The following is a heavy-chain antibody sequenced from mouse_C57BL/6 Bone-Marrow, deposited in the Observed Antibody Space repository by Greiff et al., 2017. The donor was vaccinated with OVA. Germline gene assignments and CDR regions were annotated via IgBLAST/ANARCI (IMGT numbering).Heavy chain of an antibody. J-gene: IGHJ2*01. CDR1: GYTFTDYY. CDR3: ARGCPFDY. CDR2: IYPGSGNT. V-gene: IGHV1-76*01. Sequence: QVQLKESGAELVRPGASVKLSCKASGYTFTDYYINWVKQRPGQGLEWIARIYPGSGNTYYNEKFKGKATLTAEKSSSTAYMQLSSLTSEDSAVYVCARGCPFDYWGQGTTLTVSS.